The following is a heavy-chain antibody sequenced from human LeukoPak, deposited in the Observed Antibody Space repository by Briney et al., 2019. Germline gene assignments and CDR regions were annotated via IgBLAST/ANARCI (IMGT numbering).Heavy chain of an antibody. J-gene: IGHJ4*02. D-gene: IGHD3-3*01. V-gene: IGHV4-59*01. CDR2: INYSGSA. CDR1: GGSISNYY. Sequence: SETLSLTCTVSGGSISNYYWSWIRQPPGKGLEGIGYINYSGSANSNPSLKSRVTISVDTSKNQFSLKLTSVTAADTAVYYCARVYRDDFWSGYSTHFDYWGQGTLVTVSS. CDR3: ARVYRDDFWSGYSTHFDY.